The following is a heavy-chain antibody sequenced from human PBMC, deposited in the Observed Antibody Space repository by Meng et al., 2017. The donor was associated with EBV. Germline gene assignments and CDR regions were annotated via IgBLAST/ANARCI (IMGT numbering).Heavy chain of an antibody. CDR1: GGTFRSDA. J-gene: IGHJ4*02. CDR3: ASESGRGFTPDY. V-gene: IGHV1-69*01. CDR2: LIPMSGAP. D-gene: IGHD3-10*01. Sequence: PAGAEVKRPGSLVKVSCRTSGGTFRSDAVSWVRQAPGQGLEWMGGLIPMSGAPHYAQKFQDRVTIIADESTSTHSMELNNLRFEDTAMYYCASESGRGFTPDYWGQGTLVTVSS.